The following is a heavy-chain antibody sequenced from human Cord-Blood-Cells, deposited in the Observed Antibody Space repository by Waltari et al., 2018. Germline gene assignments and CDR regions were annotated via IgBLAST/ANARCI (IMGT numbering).Heavy chain of an antibody. CDR1: GGSIRSSSYY. J-gene: IGHJ4*02. V-gene: IGHV4-39*01. CDR2: IYYSGST. Sequence: QLQLQESGPGLVKPSETLSLTCTVSGGSIRSSSYYWGWIRQPPGKGLEWIGSIYYSGSTYYNPSLKSRVTISVDTSKNQFSLKLSSVTAADTAVYYCARHSTGWLLYYFDYWGQGTLVTVSS. CDR3: ARHSTGWLLYYFDY. D-gene: IGHD3-22*01.